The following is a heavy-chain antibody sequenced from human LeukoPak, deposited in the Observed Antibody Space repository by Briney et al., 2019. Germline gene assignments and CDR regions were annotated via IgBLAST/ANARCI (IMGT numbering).Heavy chain of an antibody. CDR2: INWNGGRT. J-gene: IGHJ1*01. CDR3: VRLGRDGYTYGAAY. CDR1: GYTFDDYG. Sequence: GGSLRLSCAGSGYTFDDYGMRWVRHAPGKGLEWVAGINWNGGRTGYAASVKGRCTISRDNAKNALYLEMNSLRAEDTAFYYCVRLGRDGYTYGAAYWGQGTLVTVSS. D-gene: IGHD5-24*01. V-gene: IGHV3-20*04.